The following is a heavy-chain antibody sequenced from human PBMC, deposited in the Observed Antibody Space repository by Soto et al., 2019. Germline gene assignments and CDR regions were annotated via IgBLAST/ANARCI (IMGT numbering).Heavy chain of an antibody. J-gene: IGHJ6*02. D-gene: IGHD3-3*01. V-gene: IGHV3-30*18. CDR2: ISYDGSNK. CDR1: GFTFSSYG. CDR3: AKDFHGIRFLEWLPSYYYYGMDV. Sequence: QVQLVEAGGGVVQPGRSLRLSCAASGFTFSSYGMHWVRQAPGKGLEWVAVISYDGSNKYYADSVKGRFTISRDNSKNTLYLQMNSLRAEDTAVYYCAKDFHGIRFLEWLPSYYYYGMDVWGQGTTGTVSS.